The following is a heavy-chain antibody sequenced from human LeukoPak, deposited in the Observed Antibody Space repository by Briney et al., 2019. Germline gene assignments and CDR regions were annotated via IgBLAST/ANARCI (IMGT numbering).Heavy chain of an antibody. CDR2: ISFDGSNK. CDR1: GFTFSSYT. J-gene: IGHJ5*02. Sequence: SLXLSCAASGFTFSSYTIHWVRQPPGKGLEWVAVISFDGSNKYYADSVKGRFTISRDNSKNTLYLQMNSLRAEDTAVYYCAREELGPSLGFDPWGQGTLVTVSS. D-gene: IGHD3-16*01. CDR3: AREELGPSLGFDP. V-gene: IGHV3-30-3*01.